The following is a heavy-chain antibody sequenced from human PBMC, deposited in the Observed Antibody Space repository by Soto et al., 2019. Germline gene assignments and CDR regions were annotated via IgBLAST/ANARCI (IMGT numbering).Heavy chain of an antibody. V-gene: IGHV4-30-4*01. Sequence: SETLSLTCTVSGGSISSGDYYWSWIRQPPGKGLEWIGYIYYSGSTYYNPSLKSRVTISVDTSKNQFSLKLSSVTAADTAVYYCAQSPLRYYYDSSGYMTPYYYYGMDVWGQGTTVNVSS. CDR1: GGSISSGDYY. CDR2: IYYSGST. CDR3: AQSPLRYYYDSSGYMTPYYYYGMDV. J-gene: IGHJ6*02. D-gene: IGHD3-22*01.